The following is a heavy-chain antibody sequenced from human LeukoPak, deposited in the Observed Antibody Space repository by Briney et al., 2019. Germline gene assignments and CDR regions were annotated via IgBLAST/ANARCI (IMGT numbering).Heavy chain of an antibody. D-gene: IGHD2-2*02. Sequence: LSGGSLRLSCAASGFTFSISWIQWVRQAPGKGLVWVSHVNGDGGITTYADSVKGRFTISRDNAKNTVYLQMNSLTAEDTAVYYCSRDRRYSMDVWGQGITVTVSS. J-gene: IGHJ6*02. CDR3: SRDRRYSMDV. CDR2: VNGDGGIT. V-gene: IGHV3-74*01. CDR1: GFTFSISW.